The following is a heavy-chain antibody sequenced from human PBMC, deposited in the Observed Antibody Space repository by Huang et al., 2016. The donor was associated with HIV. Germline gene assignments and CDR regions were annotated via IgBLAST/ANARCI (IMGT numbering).Heavy chain of an antibody. D-gene: IGHD3-22*01. V-gene: IGHV3-48*01. J-gene: IGHJ4*02. CDR3: ARTEMEYYYGSSGYYPDY. CDR1: GFDFSKYS. CDR2: ISGTSSNI. Sequence: EVQLVESGGALVQPGGSLNLSCVVSGFDFSKYSMNWVRQAPGKGLELVSYISGTSSNIYYADSVKGRFTISRDNAKNSVFLQMRSLRAEDTALYYCARTEMEYYYGSSGYYPDYWGQGTQVTVSS.